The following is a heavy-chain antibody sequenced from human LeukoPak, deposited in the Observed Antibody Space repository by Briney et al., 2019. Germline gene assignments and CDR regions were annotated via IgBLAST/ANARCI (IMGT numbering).Heavy chain of an antibody. Sequence: SETLSLTCTVSGGSISSDYWSWIRQPPGKGLEWIGYIYYSGNTNYNPSLKSRVTISVDTSKNQFSLKLSSVTAADTAFYYCARETYSSSWYHDAFAIWGQGTMVTVSS. V-gene: IGHV4-59*01. CDR3: ARETYSSSWYHDAFAI. D-gene: IGHD6-13*01. CDR1: GGSISSDY. J-gene: IGHJ3*02. CDR2: IYYSGNT.